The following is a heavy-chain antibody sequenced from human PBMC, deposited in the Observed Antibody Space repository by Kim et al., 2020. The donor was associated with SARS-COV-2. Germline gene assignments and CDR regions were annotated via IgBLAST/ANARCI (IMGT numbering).Heavy chain of an antibody. Sequence: SETLSLTCTVSGGSISSGSYYWSWIRQPAGKGLEWIGRIYTSGSTNYNPSLKSRVTISVDTSKNQFSLKLSSVTAADTAVYYCARGGSGWYSSGGERDYWGQGTLVTVSS. V-gene: IGHV4-61*02. CDR2: IYTSGST. D-gene: IGHD6-19*01. CDR3: ARGGSGWYSSGGERDY. CDR1: GGSISSGSYY. J-gene: IGHJ4*02.